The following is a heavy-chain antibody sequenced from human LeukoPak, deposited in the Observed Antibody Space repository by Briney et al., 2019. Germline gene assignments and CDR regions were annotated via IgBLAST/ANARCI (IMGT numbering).Heavy chain of an antibody. D-gene: IGHD3-22*01. CDR3: ARDLYYDSSGYYGGYFDY. CDR2: ISSSSSYI. Sequence: GGSLRLSCAASGFTFSSYSMNWVRQAPGKGLEWVSSISSSSSYIYYADSMKGRFTISRDNAKNSLYLQMNSLRAEDTAVYYCARDLYYDSSGYYGGYFDYWGQGTLVTVSS. CDR1: GFTFSSYS. J-gene: IGHJ4*02. V-gene: IGHV3-21*01.